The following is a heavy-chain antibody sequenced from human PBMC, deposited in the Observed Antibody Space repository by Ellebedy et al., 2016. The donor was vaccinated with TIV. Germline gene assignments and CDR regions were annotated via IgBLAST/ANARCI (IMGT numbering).Heavy chain of an antibody. Sequence: PGGSLRLSCAASGFTFSSYAMSWVRQAPGKGLEWVSAISGSGGSTYYADSVKGRFTLSRDNSKNTLHLQMNSLRAEDTDVYFCAKTGTTGTLLPHCFDYWGQGTLVTVSS. J-gene: IGHJ4*02. V-gene: IGHV3-23*01. CDR1: GFTFSSYA. D-gene: IGHD1-1*01. CDR2: ISGSGGST. CDR3: AKTGTTGTLLPHCFDY.